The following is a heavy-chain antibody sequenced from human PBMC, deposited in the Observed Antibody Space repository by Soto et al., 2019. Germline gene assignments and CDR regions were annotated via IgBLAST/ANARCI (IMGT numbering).Heavy chain of an antibody. V-gene: IGHV4-61*01. CDR2: MSHSGGT. CDR3: AAGAKEEHCSSTSCLNWFDP. D-gene: IGHD2-2*01. Sequence: PSETLSLTCAVYGGFVSSGSYYWSWIRQPPGKGLEWIGEMSHSGGTHFNPSLKSRVTISVDTSKNQFSLNIYSVTAADTAVYYCAAGAKEEHCSSTSCLNWFDPRGQGTLVTVSS. CDR1: GGFVSSGSYY. J-gene: IGHJ5*02.